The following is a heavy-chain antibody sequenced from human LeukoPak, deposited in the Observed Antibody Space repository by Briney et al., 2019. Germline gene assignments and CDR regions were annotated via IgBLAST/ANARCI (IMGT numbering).Heavy chain of an antibody. CDR2: IRSKANSYAT. Sequence: GGSLKLSCAASGFTFSGSAMHWVRQASGKGLEWVGRIRSKANSYATAYAASVKGRFTISRDDSKNTAYLQMNSLKTEDTAVYYCTREEYCGGDCYSGGDWFDPWGQGTLVTVSS. CDR1: GFTFSGSA. CDR3: TREEYCGGDCYSGGDWFDP. V-gene: IGHV3-73*01. J-gene: IGHJ5*02. D-gene: IGHD2-21*02.